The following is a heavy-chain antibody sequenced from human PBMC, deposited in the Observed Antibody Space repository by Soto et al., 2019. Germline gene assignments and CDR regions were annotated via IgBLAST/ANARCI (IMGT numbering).Heavy chain of an antibody. CDR2: ISWNSGSI. Sequence: GGSLRLSCAASGFTFDDYAMHWVRQAPGKGLEWVSGISWNSGSIGYADSVKGRFTISRDNAKNSLYLQMNSLRAEDTALYYCAKGGRTAMGPFDYWGQGTLVTVSS. V-gene: IGHV3-9*01. CDR3: AKGGRTAMGPFDY. CDR1: GFTFDDYA. D-gene: IGHD5-18*01. J-gene: IGHJ4*02.